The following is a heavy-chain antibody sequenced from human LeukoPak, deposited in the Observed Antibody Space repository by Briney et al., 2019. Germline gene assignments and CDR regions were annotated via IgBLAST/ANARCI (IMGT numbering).Heavy chain of an antibody. CDR1: GFTFSSYG. Sequence: GGSLRLSCAASGFTFSSYGMHWVRQAPGKGLEWVAFIRYDGSNKYYADSVKGRFTISRDNSKNTLFLRMNSLRAEDTAVYYCAKAPAAIAAAGTYFQHWGQGTLVTVSS. CDR3: AKAPAAIAAAGTYFQH. CDR2: IRYDGSNK. J-gene: IGHJ1*01. V-gene: IGHV3-30*02. D-gene: IGHD6-13*01.